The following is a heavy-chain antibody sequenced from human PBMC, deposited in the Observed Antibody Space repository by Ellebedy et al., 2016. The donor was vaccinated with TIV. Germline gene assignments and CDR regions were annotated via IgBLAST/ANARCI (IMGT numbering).Heavy chain of an antibody. J-gene: IGHJ4*02. V-gene: IGHV3-7*01. CDR1: GFTFSRFW. CDR3: ASAARGSGAYEAF. D-gene: IGHD5-12*01. Sequence: PGGSLRLSCAASGFTFSRFWMARVRQAPGKGLEWVATITQGGSETYYVDSVKGRFTISRDNSKNSLYLQMNSLRADDTALYYCASAARGSGAYEAFWGQGTLVTVSS. CDR2: ITQGGSET.